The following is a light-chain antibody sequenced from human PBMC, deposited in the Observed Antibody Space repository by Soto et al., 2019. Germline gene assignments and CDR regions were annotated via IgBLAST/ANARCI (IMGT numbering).Light chain of an antibody. V-gene: IGLV2-14*01. CDR1: SSDVGGYNY. CDR2: EVS. J-gene: IGLJ1*01. CDR3: SSYTSRSTLYV. Sequence: SALTKPASVAGSPAQSITISCTGSSSDVGGYNYVSWYPQHPGKAPTLMTYEVSNRPSGVSNRFSGSKSGNTASLTISGLQAEDEADYSCSSYTSRSTLYVFGTGNKVTV.